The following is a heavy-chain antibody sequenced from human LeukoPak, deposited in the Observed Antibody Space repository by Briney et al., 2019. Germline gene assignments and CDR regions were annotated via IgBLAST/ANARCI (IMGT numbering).Heavy chain of an antibody. J-gene: IGHJ4*02. CDR1: GGSISSGSYY. CDR2: INHSGST. CDR3: AHNSGWDPRFDY. Sequence: SETLSLTCTVSGGSISSGSYYWSWIRQPPGKGLEWIADINHSGSTNYNPSLKSRVTISVNTSKNQFSLKLSSVTAADTSVYYCAHNSGWDPRFDYWGQGTLVTVSS. D-gene: IGHD6-19*01. V-gene: IGHV4-39*07.